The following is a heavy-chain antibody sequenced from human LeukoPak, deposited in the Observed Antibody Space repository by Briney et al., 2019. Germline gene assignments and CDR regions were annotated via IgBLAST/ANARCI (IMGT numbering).Heavy chain of an antibody. Sequence: SQTLSLTCSVSGDSISSYYWSWIRQPPGKGLEWIGYIYYSESTNYNPSLKSRVTVSVDTSNNQFSLKLSSVTAADTAMYYCARLLIYCSSTSCHFDYWGQGTLVTVSS. V-gene: IGHV4-59*08. CDR3: ARLLIYCSSTSCHFDY. CDR1: GDSISSYY. J-gene: IGHJ4*02. CDR2: IYYSEST. D-gene: IGHD2-2*01.